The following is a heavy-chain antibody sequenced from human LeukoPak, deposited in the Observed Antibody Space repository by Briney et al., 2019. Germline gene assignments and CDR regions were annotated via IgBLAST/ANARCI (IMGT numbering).Heavy chain of an antibody. CDR3: ARKGMNRGDFDS. CDR2: VSCIGTT. CDR1: GDSISSASYS. Sequence: PSEPLSLTCTVSGDSISSASYSWGWLRPPPGKGLEWIGNVSCIGTTYYTLSLRSPITIAVDTSTNQFSVKPASVTAEDTAVYYCARKGMNRGDFDSWGQGTLVTVSA. J-gene: IGHJ4*02. D-gene: IGHD3-10*01. V-gene: IGHV4-39*01.